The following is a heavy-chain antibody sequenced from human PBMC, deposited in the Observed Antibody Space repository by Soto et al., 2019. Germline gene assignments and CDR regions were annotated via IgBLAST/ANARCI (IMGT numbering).Heavy chain of an antibody. V-gene: IGHV4-31*03. D-gene: IGHD3-10*01. CDR1: GGSISSGGYY. Sequence: QVQLQESGPRLVKPSQTLSLTCTVSGGSISSGGYYWSWIRQHPGKGLEWIGYIYYSGSTYYNPSLKSRVTISVDTSKNQFSLKLSSVTAADTAVYYCASTTLNAGLLWFGELSISSELGWFDPWGQGTLVTVSS. CDR2: IYYSGST. CDR3: ASTTLNAGLLWFGELSISSELGWFDP. J-gene: IGHJ5*02.